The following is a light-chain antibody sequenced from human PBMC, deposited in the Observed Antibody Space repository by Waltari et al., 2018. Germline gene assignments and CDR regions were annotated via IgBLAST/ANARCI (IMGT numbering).Light chain of an antibody. J-gene: IGLJ2*01. CDR2: KNN. CDR3: ATWDASLGVL. Sequence: QSVLTQPPSTSGTPGPRVPISCSGSSSNIEINELYWYQHLPGTTPQLLIYKNNQRPSGVPDRFSSSKSGTSASLAISGLRSEDEADYYCATWDASLGVLFGGGTKLTVL. V-gene: IGLV1-47*01. CDR1: SSNIEINE.